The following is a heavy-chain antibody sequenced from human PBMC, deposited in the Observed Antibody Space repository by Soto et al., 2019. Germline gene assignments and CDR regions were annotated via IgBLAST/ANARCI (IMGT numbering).Heavy chain of an antibody. CDR1: GGSISSGGYS. CDR2: IYHTGST. CDR3: ATSYGNAWYTY. Sequence: SETLSLTCAVSGGSISSGGYSWGWIRQPPGKGLEWIGYIYHTGSTYYNPSLKSPVTISVDRSKNQFSLRLSSVTAADTAVYYCATSYGNAWYTYWGQGTQVTVSS. J-gene: IGHJ4*02. D-gene: IGHD6-13*01. V-gene: IGHV4-30-2*01.